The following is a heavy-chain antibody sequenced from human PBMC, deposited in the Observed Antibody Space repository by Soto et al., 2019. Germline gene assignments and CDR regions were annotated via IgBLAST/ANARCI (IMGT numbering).Heavy chain of an antibody. J-gene: IGHJ6*02. CDR2: ISFDGSTE. Sequence: QVQLVESGGGVVQPGRSLRLSCAASGFTFISYAMHWVRQAPGKGLEWVAVISFDGSTEYTAASVKGRFTISRENSKNTVYLQMNSLRSEDTAVYYCARSRHGSGSYTHCYYGLDVWGQGTTVTVSS. D-gene: IGHD3-10*01. CDR1: GFTFISYA. CDR3: ARSRHGSGSYTHCYYGLDV. V-gene: IGHV3-30-3*01.